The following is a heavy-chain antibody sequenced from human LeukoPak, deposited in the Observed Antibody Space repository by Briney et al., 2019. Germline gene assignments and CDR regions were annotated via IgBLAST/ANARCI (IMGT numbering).Heavy chain of an antibody. Sequence: GGSLRLSCAASGFTFSTFALHWVRQAPGKGLEYVSGISSDGAGTFYADSVKGRFTISRDNSKNTLFLEMGSLRAEDMAVYYCVRDCGGDCLHGMDVWGQGTTVSVSS. CDR3: VRDCGGDCLHGMDV. D-gene: IGHD2-21*02. V-gene: IGHV3-64*02. CDR1: GFTFSTFA. J-gene: IGHJ6*02. CDR2: ISSDGAGT.